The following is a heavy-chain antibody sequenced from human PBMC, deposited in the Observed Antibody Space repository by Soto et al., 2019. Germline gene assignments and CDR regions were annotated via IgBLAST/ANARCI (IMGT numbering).Heavy chain of an antibody. CDR2: IHYNGNT. V-gene: IGHV4-59*01. J-gene: IGHJ4*02. CDR3: AREGNLGRWLQPLDF. CDR1: GDSIIAYS. D-gene: IGHD5-12*01. Sequence: SETLSLTCTVSGDSIIAYSWSWVRQPPGKGLEWIGNIHYNGNTKYNPSLKSRVTMSVDTSKNQFSLRLISVTAADTAIYFCAREGNLGRWLQPLDFWGQGTLVT.